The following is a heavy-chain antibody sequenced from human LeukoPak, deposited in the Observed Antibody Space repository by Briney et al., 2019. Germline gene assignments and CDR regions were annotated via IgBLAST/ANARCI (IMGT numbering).Heavy chain of an antibody. Sequence: SETLSLTCTVSGGSISSSSYYWSWIRQPPGKGLEWIGYIYYSGSTNYNPSLKSRVTISVDTSKNQFSLKLSSVTAADTAVYYCARSPLMVRGVTRYYFDYWGQGTLVTVSS. CDR2: IYYSGST. D-gene: IGHD3-10*01. V-gene: IGHV4-61*01. CDR1: GGSISSSSYY. CDR3: ARSPLMVRGVTRYYFDY. J-gene: IGHJ4*02.